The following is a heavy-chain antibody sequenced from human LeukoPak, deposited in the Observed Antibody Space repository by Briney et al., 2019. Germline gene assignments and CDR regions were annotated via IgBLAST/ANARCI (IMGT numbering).Heavy chain of an antibody. V-gene: IGHV3-21*01. CDR3: ARDGTMIVDDAFDI. CDR2: ISSSSSYI. CDR1: GFTFSSYS. Sequence: GGTLRLSCAASGFTFSSYSMNWVRQAPGKGLEWVSSISSSSSYIYYADSVKGRFTISRDNAKNSLYLQMNSLRAEDTAVYYCARDGTMIVDDAFDIWGQGTMVTVSS. D-gene: IGHD3-22*01. J-gene: IGHJ3*02.